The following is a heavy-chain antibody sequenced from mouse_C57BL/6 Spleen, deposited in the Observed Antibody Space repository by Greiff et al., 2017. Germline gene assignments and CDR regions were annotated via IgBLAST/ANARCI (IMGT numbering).Heavy chain of an antibody. CDR3: ARGSYDYYWYFDV. J-gene: IGHJ1*03. Sequence: QVQLQQSGAELARPGASVKLSCKASGYTFTSYGISWVKQRTGQGLEWIGEIYPRSGNTYYNEKFKGKATLTADKSSSTAYMELRSLTSEDSAVYFCARGSYDYYWYFDVWGTGTTVTVSS. CDR1: GYTFTSYG. D-gene: IGHD2-4*01. CDR2: IYPRSGNT. V-gene: IGHV1-81*01.